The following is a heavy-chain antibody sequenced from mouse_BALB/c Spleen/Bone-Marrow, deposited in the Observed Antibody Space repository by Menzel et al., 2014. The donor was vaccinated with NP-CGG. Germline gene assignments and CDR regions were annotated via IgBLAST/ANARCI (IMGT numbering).Heavy chain of an antibody. CDR3: ARYDGYFDY. V-gene: IGHV1-54*01. D-gene: IGHD2-3*01. CDR1: GYAITDTL. Sequence: VHLEQSGAELVRPGTSVKVSCKASGYAITDTLMQWLKQRPGQGLEWIGGINPASGSTNYNEKFKDKATLTADKSSTTSYMLLSSLSADDSAVYCCARYDGYFDYWGQGTILTVSS. J-gene: IGHJ2*01. CDR2: INPASGST.